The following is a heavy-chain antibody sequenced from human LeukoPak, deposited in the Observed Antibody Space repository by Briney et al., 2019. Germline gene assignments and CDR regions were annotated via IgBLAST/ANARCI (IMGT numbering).Heavy chain of an antibody. CDR2: IKQDGSEK. D-gene: IGHD4-11*01. CDR3: ARGYSRFDY. Sequence: GGSLRLSCAASGFNFSSYWMSWVREAPGKGLEGVANIKQDGSEKYYVDSVKGRFTISRDNAKNSLYLQMKSLRAEDTAVYYCARGYSRFDYWGQGTLVTVSS. J-gene: IGHJ4*02. CDR1: GFNFSSYW. V-gene: IGHV3-7*04.